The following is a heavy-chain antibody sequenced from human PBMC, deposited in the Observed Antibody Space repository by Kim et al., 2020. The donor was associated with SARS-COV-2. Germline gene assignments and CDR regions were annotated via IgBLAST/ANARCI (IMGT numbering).Heavy chain of an antibody. J-gene: IGHJ4*02. Sequence: GGSLRLSCAASGFSFTTHAMNWVRQAPGKGLEWVSGISDNGGFKYCADSVKGRFTISRDNFKNTVYLQMNSLRTEDTAVYFCAKARGSGSHTGHHFDSWGQGTLVTVFS. CDR3: AKARGSGSHTGHHFDS. D-gene: IGHD3-10*01. CDR1: GFSFTTHA. CDR2: ISDNGGFK. V-gene: IGHV3-23*01.